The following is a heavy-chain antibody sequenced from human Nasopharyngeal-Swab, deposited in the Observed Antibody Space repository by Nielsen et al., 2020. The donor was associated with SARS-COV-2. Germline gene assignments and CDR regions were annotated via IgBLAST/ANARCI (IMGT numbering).Heavy chain of an antibody. CDR3: ARHVSSSWYAAVAGIRAFDY. CDR2: IYYSGST. J-gene: IGHJ4*02. D-gene: IGHD6-13*01. V-gene: IGHV4-39*01. Sequence: GQGLEWVGSIYYSGSTYYNPSLKSRVTISVDTSKNRFSLKLSSVTAADTAVYYCARHVSSSWYAAVAGIRAFDYWGQGTLVTVSS.